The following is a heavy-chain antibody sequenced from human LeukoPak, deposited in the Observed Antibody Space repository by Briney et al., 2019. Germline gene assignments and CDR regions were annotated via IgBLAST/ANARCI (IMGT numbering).Heavy chain of an antibody. D-gene: IGHD6-13*01. J-gene: IGHJ5*02. Sequence: SETLSLTCTVSGGSISSYYWSWIRQPPGKGLEWIGYIYYSGSTNYNPSLTSRVTISVDTSKNQFSLKLSSVTAADTAVYYCARRVTSSSWFGHNWFDPWGQGTLVTVSS. CDR2: IYYSGST. V-gene: IGHV4-59*08. CDR1: GGSISSYY. CDR3: ARRVTSSSWFGHNWFDP.